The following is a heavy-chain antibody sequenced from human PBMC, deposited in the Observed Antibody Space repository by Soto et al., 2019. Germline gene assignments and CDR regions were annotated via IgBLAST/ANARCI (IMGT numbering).Heavy chain of an antibody. Sequence: EVQLVESGGGLVQPGGSLRLSCAASGFTLSNYWMHWVRQVPGKGLVWVSVIYREGSTTRYADSVKGRFTISRDNGKNTLYLKMNSLRAEDTAVYYCTRDLGGERDYWGQGTLVTVSS. J-gene: IGHJ4*02. D-gene: IGHD3-16*01. CDR1: GFTLSNYW. CDR3: TRDLGGERDY. CDR2: IYREGSTT. V-gene: IGHV3-74*01.